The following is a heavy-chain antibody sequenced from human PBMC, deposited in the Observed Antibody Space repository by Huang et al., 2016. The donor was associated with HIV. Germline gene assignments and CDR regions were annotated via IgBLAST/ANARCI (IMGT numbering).Heavy chain of an antibody. CDR3: AAQWELRGGVDF. D-gene: IGHD1-26*01. J-gene: IGHJ4*02. CDR1: GFTVSSNY. Sequence: EVQLVESGGGLIQPGGSLRLSCAASGFTVSSNYMSWVRQAPGKGLEWCSVIYSDDSTYFADSVKGRFTISRDNSKNTLYLQMNSLRAEDTAVYYCAAQWELRGGVDFWGQGTLVTVSS. CDR2: IYSDDST. V-gene: IGHV3-53*01.